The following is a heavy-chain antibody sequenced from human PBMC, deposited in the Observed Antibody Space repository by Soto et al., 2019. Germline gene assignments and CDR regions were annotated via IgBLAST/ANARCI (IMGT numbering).Heavy chain of an antibody. CDR3: ALRSGSGTAVVY. Sequence: QVQLQESGPGLVKPSETLSLTCSVSGGSVSSGSNYWSWIRQPPGKGLEWIGYIYYNGRTSYNPSLKSRVTLSADTSKNQFSLNLNSVTAADTAVYYCALRSGSGTAVVYWGQGSLVTVSS. CDR1: GGSVSSGSNY. V-gene: IGHV4-61*01. J-gene: IGHJ4*02. CDR2: IYYNGRT. D-gene: IGHD6-19*01.